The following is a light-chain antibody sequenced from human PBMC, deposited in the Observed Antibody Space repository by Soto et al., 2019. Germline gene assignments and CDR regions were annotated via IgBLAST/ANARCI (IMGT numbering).Light chain of an antibody. CDR1: RSISSY. J-gene: IGKJ1*01. V-gene: IGKV1-39*01. Sequence: DSQMTQSPSSLSASVGDRVTITCRASRSISSYLNWYQQKPGKAPKLLIYAASSLQSGVPSRFSGSGSGTDFTLTINSLQPEDFATYYCQQSYSTLKTFGQGTKVEIK. CDR2: AAS. CDR3: QQSYSTLKT.